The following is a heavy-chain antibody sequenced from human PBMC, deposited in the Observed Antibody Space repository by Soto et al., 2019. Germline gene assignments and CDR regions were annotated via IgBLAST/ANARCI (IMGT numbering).Heavy chain of an antibody. CDR1: GGTFSSYA. D-gene: IGHD3-9*01. CDR2: IIPIFGTA. Sequence: ASVKVSCKASGGTFSSYAISWVRQAPGQGLEWMGGIIPIFGTANYAQKFQGRVTITADESTSTAYMELSSLRSEDTAVYYCARAPPESTFDWLSTPYYYYYGMDVWGQGTTVTVSS. V-gene: IGHV1-69*13. CDR3: ARAPPESTFDWLSTPYYYYYGMDV. J-gene: IGHJ6*02.